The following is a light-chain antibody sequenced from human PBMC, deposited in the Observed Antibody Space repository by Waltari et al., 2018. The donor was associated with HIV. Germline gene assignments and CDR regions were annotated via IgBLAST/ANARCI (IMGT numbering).Light chain of an antibody. CDR1: SLPKKY. CDR2: KDV. J-gene: IGLJ3*02. CDR3: QSTDHDGTWV. V-gene: IGLV3-25*03. Sequence: SYKLTQTPSVSVSPGQTARINCSRGSLPKKYPSWYRQKPGQAPLLLTYKDVERHAGMPERISGSRSGTGVTLAISGVQAEDEGDYDCQSTDHDGTWVFGGGTKLTVL.